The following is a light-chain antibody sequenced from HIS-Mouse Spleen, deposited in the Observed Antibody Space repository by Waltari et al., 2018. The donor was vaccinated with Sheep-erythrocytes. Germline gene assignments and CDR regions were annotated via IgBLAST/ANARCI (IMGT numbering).Light chain of an antibody. CDR1: SSDGGGYNY. V-gene: IGLV2-11*01. CDR2: DVS. J-gene: IGLJ1*01. CDR3: CSYAGSYNHV. Sequence: QSALTQPRSVSGSPGQSVTISCTATSSDGGGYNYVAWYQQYPGKAPKLMIYDVSKRPSGVLNRFAGTKSSNTASLTISGLQAEDAADYYCCSYAGSYNHVFATGTKVTVL.